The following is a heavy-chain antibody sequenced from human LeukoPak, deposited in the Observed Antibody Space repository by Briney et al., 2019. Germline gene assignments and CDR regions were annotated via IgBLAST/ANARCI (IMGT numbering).Heavy chain of an antibody. CDR1: GFTFSSYE. CDR2: ISSSGSTI. V-gene: IGHV3-48*03. Sequence: GGSLRLSCAASGFTFSSYEMNWVRQAPGKGLEWVSYISSSGSTIYYADSVKGRFTISRDNAKNSLYLQMNSLRAEDTAVYYCASTRYYFDYWGQGTLVTVSS. J-gene: IGHJ4*02. D-gene: IGHD2-15*01. CDR3: ASTRYYFDY.